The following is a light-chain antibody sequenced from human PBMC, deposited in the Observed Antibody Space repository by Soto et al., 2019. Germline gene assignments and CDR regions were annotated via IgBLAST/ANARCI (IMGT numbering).Light chain of an antibody. Sequence: EIVLTQSPATLSLSPGERATLSCRASQSVSSYLAWYQQKPGQAPRLLIYDASNRATGIPARFSGSGSGTDFTLTISSLEPEDFAVYYCQQRGNWPPTFDGGTKVEIK. CDR1: QSVSSY. CDR3: QQRGNWPPT. V-gene: IGKV3-11*01. CDR2: DAS. J-gene: IGKJ4*01.